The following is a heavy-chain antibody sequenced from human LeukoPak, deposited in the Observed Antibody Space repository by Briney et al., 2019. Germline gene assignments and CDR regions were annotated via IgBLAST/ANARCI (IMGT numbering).Heavy chain of an antibody. D-gene: IGHD6-6*01. CDR1: GFTVSSNY. CDR2: IYSGGST. Sequence: GGSLRLSCAASGFTVSSNYMSWVRQAPGEGLEWVSVIYSGGSTYYADSVKGRFTICRDNSKNTLYLQMNSLRAEDTAVYYCARDALVTIGAFDIWGQGTMVTVSS. V-gene: IGHV3-53*01. CDR3: ARDALVTIGAFDI. J-gene: IGHJ3*02.